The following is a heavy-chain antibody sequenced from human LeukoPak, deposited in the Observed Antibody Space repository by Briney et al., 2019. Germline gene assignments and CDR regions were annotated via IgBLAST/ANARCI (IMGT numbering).Heavy chain of an antibody. V-gene: IGHV3-33*08. J-gene: IGHJ4*02. CDR3: ARDRGNSYGPYFDY. CDR1: GFTFSSYA. CDR2: IWYDGSNK. D-gene: IGHD5-18*01. Sequence: GGSLRLSCAASGFTFSSYAMSWVRQAPGKGLEWVAVIWYDGSNKYYADSVKGRFTISRDNSKNTLYLQMNSLRAEDTAVYYCARDRGNSYGPYFDYWGQGTLVTVSP.